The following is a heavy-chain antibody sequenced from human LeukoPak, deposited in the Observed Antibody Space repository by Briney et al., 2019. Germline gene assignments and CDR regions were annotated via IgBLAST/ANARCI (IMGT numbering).Heavy chain of an antibody. D-gene: IGHD2-15*01. CDR1: GGSITNYY. V-gene: IGHV4-59*08. Sequence: SETLSLTCTVSGGSITNYYWSWIRQPPGKGLEWIGYTFYDGGADYSPSLKSRVTISVDTSKNQFSLKLSSVTAADTAVYYCATSSRWGFYDFWGQGTLVTVSS. J-gene: IGHJ4*02. CDR2: TFYDGGA. CDR3: ATSSRWGFYDF.